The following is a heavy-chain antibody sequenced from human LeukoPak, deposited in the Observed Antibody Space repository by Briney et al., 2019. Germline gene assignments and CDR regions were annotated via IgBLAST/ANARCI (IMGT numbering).Heavy chain of an antibody. V-gene: IGHV4-59*01. CDR2: IYYSGST. Sequence: SETLSLTCTVSGGSISSYYWSWIRQPPGKGLEWIGYIYYSGSTNYNPSLKSRVTISVGTSKNQFSLKLSSVTAADTAVYYCARALPGYSSAGFDYWGQGTLVTVSS. J-gene: IGHJ4*02. CDR3: ARALPGYSSAGFDY. CDR1: GGSISSYY. D-gene: IGHD6-25*01.